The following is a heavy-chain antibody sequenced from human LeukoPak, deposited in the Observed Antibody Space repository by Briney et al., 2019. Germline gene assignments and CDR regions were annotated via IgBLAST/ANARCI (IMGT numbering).Heavy chain of an antibody. Sequence: PGGSLRLSCAASGFSFSNYVMTWVRQAPGKGLEWVSAIIGTGAGTYYADSVKGRFTISRDNSKNTLYLQMNSLRAEDTAVYYCAKGSPAILYYCMDVWGKGTTATVSS. CDR1: GFSFSNYV. CDR2: IIGTGAGT. J-gene: IGHJ6*03. V-gene: IGHV3-23*01. CDR3: AKGSPAILYYCMDV. D-gene: IGHD2-21*01.